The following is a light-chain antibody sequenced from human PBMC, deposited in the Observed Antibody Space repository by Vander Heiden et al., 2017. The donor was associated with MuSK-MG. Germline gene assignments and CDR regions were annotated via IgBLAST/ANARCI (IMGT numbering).Light chain of an antibody. Sequence: QSVLTQPPSASGTTGQRVTISCSGSSSNIGSNYVYWYQQPPGTAPKLLIYRNNQRPSGVPDRFSGSKSGTSASLAISGLRSEDEADYYCAAWDDSLSGVFGGGTKLTVL. CDR1: SSNIGSNY. CDR2: RNN. CDR3: AAWDDSLSGV. V-gene: IGLV1-47*01. J-gene: IGLJ2*01.